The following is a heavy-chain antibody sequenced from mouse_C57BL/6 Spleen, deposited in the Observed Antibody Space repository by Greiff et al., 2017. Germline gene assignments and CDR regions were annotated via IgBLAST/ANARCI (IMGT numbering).Heavy chain of an antibody. CDR2: IDPEDGET. D-gene: IGHD1-1*01. V-gene: IGHV14-2*01. Sequence: VQLQQSGAELVKPGASVKISCKASGYAFSSYWMNWVKQRPGKGLEWIGRIDPEDGETKYAPKFQGKATITADTSSNTAYLQLSSLTSEDTAVYYCAHGSYYFDYWGQGTTLTVSS. CDR3: AHGSYYFDY. CDR1: GYAFSSYW. J-gene: IGHJ2*01.